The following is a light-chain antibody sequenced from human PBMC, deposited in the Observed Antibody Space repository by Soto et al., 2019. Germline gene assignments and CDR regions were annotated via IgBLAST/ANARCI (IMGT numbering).Light chain of an antibody. V-gene: IGKV3D-11*03. Sequence: EIVMTQSPATLSVSPGERATLSCRASQSVRSNLAWYQQKPGQPPRLLIYDSTNRATGIPARFSGSRFGTDFTLTISSVEHEDFAMYYCHQRNQFGQGTRLEIK. J-gene: IGKJ5*01. CDR2: DST. CDR1: QSVRSN. CDR3: HQRNQ.